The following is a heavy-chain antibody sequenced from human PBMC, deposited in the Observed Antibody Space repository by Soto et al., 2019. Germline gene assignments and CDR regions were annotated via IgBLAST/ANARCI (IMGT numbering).Heavy chain of an antibody. V-gene: IGHV3-74*01. CDR1: GFTFSSYW. Sequence: PGGSLRLSCAASGFTFSSYWMHWVRQAPGKGLVWVSRINSDGSSTGYADSVKGRFTISRDNAKNTLYLQMNSLRAEDTAVYYCARSGYYDSSGYYDYWGQGTLVTVSS. CDR2: INSDGSST. D-gene: IGHD3-22*01. CDR3: ARSGYYDSSGYYDY. J-gene: IGHJ4*02.